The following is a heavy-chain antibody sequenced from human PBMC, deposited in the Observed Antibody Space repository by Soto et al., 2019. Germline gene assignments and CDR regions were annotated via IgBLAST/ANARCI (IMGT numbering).Heavy chain of an antibody. CDR1: GCTFSSYA. CDR2: ISGSGGST. J-gene: IGHJ6*02. Sequence: GLSLRLSCAPSGCTFSSYAMSCVRQAQGKGLEWVSAISGSGGSTYYADSVKGRFTISRDNSKNTLYLQMNSLRAEDTAVYYCAKLVGTFGVVTTHYGMDVWGQGTTVTVSS. D-gene: IGHD3-3*01. V-gene: IGHV3-23*01. CDR3: AKLVGTFGVVTTHYGMDV.